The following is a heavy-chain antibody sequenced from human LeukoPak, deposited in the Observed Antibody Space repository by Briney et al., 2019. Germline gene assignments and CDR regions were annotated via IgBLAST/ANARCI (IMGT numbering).Heavy chain of an antibody. J-gene: IGHJ4*02. Sequence: GGSLRLSSAASEFTFSSYGMHWVRQAPGKGLEWVALISYDGSNKYYIDSVKGRFTISRDDSKNTLYLQMNSLRADDTAVYYCAKDRGRYCSITNCYAFDYWGQGTLVTVSS. CDR2: ISYDGSNK. D-gene: IGHD2-2*01. CDR3: AKDRGRYCSITNCYAFDY. V-gene: IGHV3-30*18. CDR1: EFTFSSYG.